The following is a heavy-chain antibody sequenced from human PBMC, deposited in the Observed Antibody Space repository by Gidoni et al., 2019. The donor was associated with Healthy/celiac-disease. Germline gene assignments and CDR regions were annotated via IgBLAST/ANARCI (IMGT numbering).Heavy chain of an antibody. D-gene: IGHD3-22*01. CDR1: GGSISRSSYY. J-gene: IGHJ4*02. CDR3: ARGLDGDYYDSSGYTFDY. CDR2: IYYSGST. V-gene: IGHV4-39*07. Sequence: QLQLQESGPGLVKPSETLSLTCTVSGGSISRSSYYWGWIRQPPGKGLEWIGSIYYSGSTYYNPSLKSRVTISVDTSKNQFSLKLSSVTAADTAVYYCARGLDGDYYDSSGYTFDYWGQGTLVTVSS.